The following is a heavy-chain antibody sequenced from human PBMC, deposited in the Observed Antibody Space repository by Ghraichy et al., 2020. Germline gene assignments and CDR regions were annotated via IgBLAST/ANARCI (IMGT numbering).Heavy chain of an antibody. CDR3: ARGVPAAAGTHFFDY. CDR2: IIFGIA. Sequence: SVKGSCKASGVTFSNSVMSWVRQAPGQGLEWMGGIIFGIANYAQNFQGRVTIGADTSTNTVYMELSSLRSQDTAIYYCARGVPAAAGTHFFDYWGQGTLVTVSS. J-gene: IGHJ4*02. CDR1: GVTFSNSV. D-gene: IGHD6-13*01. V-gene: IGHV1-69*10.